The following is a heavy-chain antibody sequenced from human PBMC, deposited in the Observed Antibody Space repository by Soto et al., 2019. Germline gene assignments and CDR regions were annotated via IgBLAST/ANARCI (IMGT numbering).Heavy chain of an antibody. D-gene: IGHD3-16*01. V-gene: IGHV3-23*01. Sequence: GGSLSLSCAASGFTFSNYAMSWVRQAPGKGLEWVSLVSSTAGTTYYTDSVKVRFTISRDNSRNTVYLQMNSLRADDTAVYYCAKDRLAGGFDYWGQGTLVTVSS. J-gene: IGHJ4*02. CDR3: AKDRLAGGFDY. CDR1: GFTFSNYA. CDR2: VSSTAGTT.